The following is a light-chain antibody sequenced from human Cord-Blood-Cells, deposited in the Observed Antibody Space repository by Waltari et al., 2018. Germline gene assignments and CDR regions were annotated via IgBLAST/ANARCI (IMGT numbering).Light chain of an antibody. CDR3: GTWDSSLSAGV. J-gene: IGLJ3*02. CDR2: DNN. Sequence: QSVLTQPPSASAAPGQKVTISCSGSSPNIGNNYVTWYQQLPGTAPKLLIYDNNKRPSGIPDRFSGSKSGTSATLGITGLQTGDEADYYCGTWDSSLSAGVFGGGTKLTVL. V-gene: IGLV1-51*01. CDR1: SPNIGNNY.